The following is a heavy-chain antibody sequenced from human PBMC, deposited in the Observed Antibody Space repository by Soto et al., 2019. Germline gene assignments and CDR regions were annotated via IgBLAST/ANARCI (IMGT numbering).Heavy chain of an antibody. D-gene: IGHD3-16*01. V-gene: IGHV3-7*01. CDR2: IKQDGSEK. CDR3: ARDWGRSGRHY. Sequence: PGGSLRLSCEASGFTFSNYWMNWVRQAPGKGLQWVANIKQDGSEKYYVDSVKGRFTISRDNVKNSLHLQMNSLRAEDTAVYYCARDWGRSGRHYWGQGTLVTVSS. J-gene: IGHJ4*02. CDR1: GFTFSNYW.